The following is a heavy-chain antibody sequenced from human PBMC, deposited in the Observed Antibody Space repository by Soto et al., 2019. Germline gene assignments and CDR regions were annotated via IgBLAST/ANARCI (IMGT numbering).Heavy chain of an antibody. V-gene: IGHV1-18*01. CDR2: ISAYNGNT. D-gene: IGHD6-19*01. Sequence: GASVKVSCKASGYTFTSYGISWVRQAPGQGLEWMGWISAYNGNTNYAQKLQGRVTMTTDTSTSTAYMELRSLRSDDTAVYYCARDLNRYSSGWYVIDYWGQGTLVTVSS. J-gene: IGHJ4*02. CDR3: ARDLNRYSSGWYVIDY. CDR1: GYTFTSYG.